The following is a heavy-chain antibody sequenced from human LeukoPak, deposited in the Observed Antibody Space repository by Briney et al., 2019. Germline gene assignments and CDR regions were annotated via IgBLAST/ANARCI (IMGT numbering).Heavy chain of an antibody. D-gene: IGHD1-26*01. CDR2: ISYDGSSK. Sequence: TGGSLRLSCAASGFTFSSYDMHWVRQAPGKGLEWVAVISYDGSSKYYADSVKGRFTISRDNSKNTLYLQMNSLRAEDTAVYYCARDQGAIDYWGQGTLVTVSS. V-gene: IGHV3-30-3*01. CDR3: ARDQGAIDY. J-gene: IGHJ4*02. CDR1: GFTFSSYD.